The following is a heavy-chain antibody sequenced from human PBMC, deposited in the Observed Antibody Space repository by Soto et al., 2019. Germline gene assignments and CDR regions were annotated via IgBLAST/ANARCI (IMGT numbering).Heavy chain of an antibody. D-gene: IGHD3-10*02. CDR3: DP. Sequence: SETLSLTCAVFGGSVSTGGYSWSWIRQPPGKGLEWIGYIYDSGDTNYNPSLRSRVTISLEMNSLRAEDTAVYYCVRVGYAYGNDPWGQGTLVTVSS. CDR1: GGSVSTGGYS. CDR2: IYDSGDT. V-gene: IGHV4-30-2*01. J-gene: IGHJ5*02.